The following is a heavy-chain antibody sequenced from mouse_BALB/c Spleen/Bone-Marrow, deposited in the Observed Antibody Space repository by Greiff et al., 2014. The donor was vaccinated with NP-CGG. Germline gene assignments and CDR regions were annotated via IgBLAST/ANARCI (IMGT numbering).Heavy chain of an antibody. CDR3: ARGSYYYGSSSPWFAY. V-gene: IGHV1S41*01. D-gene: IGHD1-1*01. Sequence: DLVKPGASVKLSCKASGYTFTSYWTNWIKQRPGQGLEWIGRIPPGSGTTYYNEMFKGKATLTVDTSSTTAYIQLSSLSSEDSAVYFCARGSYYYGSSSPWFAYWGQGTLVTVPA. CDR2: IPPGSGTT. CDR1: GYTFTSYW. J-gene: IGHJ3*01.